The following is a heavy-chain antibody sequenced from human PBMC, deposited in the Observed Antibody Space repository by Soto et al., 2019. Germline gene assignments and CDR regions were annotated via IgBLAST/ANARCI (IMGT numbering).Heavy chain of an antibody. CDR1: GFTFSSYA. CDR2: ISYDGSNK. Sequence: PGGSLRLSCAASGFTFSSYAMHWVRQAPGKGLEWVAVISYDGSNKYYADPVKGRFTISRDNSKNTLYLQMNSLRAEDTAVYYCARDGEAAAGPDGGYYFDYWGQGTLVTVSS. J-gene: IGHJ4*02. D-gene: IGHD6-13*01. V-gene: IGHV3-30-3*01. CDR3: ARDGEAAAGPDGGYYFDY.